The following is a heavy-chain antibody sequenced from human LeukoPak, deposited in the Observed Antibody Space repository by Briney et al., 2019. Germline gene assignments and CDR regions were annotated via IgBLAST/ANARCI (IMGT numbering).Heavy chain of an antibody. J-gene: IGHJ4*02. CDR1: GGSVSSSSYS. Sequence: PSETLSLTCTVSGGSVSSSSYSWGWIRQPPGKGLEWIGSIYYSGTTYYNPSLKSRVTISVDTSKIPFSLKLSSVAATDTAVYFCARLRFDFWSGYTHPYFDYWGQGTLVTVSS. V-gene: IGHV4-39*01. D-gene: IGHD3-3*01. CDR3: ARLRFDFWSGYTHPYFDY. CDR2: IYYSGTT.